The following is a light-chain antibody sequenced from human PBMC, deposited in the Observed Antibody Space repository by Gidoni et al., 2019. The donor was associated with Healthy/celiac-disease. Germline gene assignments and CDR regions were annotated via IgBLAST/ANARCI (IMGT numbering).Light chain of an antibody. Sequence: DIPMTQSPSSLSASVGDRVTITCQASKDISNYLNWYQQKPGKAPKLLIYAASNLETGVPSRFSGSGSGTDFTFTISSLQPEDIATYYCQQYDSHLLTFGGGTKVEIK. V-gene: IGKV1-33*01. CDR3: QQYDSHLLT. J-gene: IGKJ4*01. CDR2: AAS. CDR1: KDISNY.